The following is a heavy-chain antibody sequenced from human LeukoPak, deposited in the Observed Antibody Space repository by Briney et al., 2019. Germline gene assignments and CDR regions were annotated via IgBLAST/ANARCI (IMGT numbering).Heavy chain of an antibody. J-gene: IGHJ6*03. V-gene: IGHV3-21*01. CDR2: ISSSSSYI. CDR3: VRGTYHAYYMDV. D-gene: IGHD3-16*01. CDR1: EFTFSSYN. Sequence: GGSLRLSCAASEFTFSSYNMNWVRQAPGKGLEWVSSISSSSSYIYYADSVKGRFTISRDNAKNTVYLQTSSLTAEDTAVYYCVRGTYHAYYMDVWGKGTTVTVSS.